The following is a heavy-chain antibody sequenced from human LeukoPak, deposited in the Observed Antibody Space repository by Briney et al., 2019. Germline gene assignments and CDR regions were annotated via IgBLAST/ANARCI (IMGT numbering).Heavy chain of an antibody. Sequence: GGSLRLSCVGSGFAFGVHAMSWVRQAPGKGPEWVATIGSGADLFYAESVKGRFTISRDDPRNTVWLQINSLRAEDTALYYCAKDWTPHNRVYDCLDAWGQGTQVTVYS. V-gene: IGHV3-23*01. CDR2: IGSGADL. CDR3: AKDWTPHNRVYDCLDA. D-gene: IGHD3-16*01. CDR1: GFAFGVHA. J-gene: IGHJ5*02.